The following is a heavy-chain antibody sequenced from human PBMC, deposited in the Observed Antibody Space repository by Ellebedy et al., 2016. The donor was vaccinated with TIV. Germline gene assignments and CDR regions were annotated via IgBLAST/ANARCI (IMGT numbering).Heavy chain of an antibody. D-gene: IGHD5-18*01. CDR3: ARHLRYTYCYLTD. CDR2: IFYRGNT. CDR1: GGSVSSHY. Sequence: MPSETLSLTCNVSGGSVSSHYWSWIRQPPGKGLEWLAYIFYRGNTNYNPSLQSRINVSVDTSQNQFSLQLNSVTAADTAVYYCARHLRYTYCYLTDWGQGTLVTVSS. J-gene: IGHJ4*02. V-gene: IGHV4-59*08.